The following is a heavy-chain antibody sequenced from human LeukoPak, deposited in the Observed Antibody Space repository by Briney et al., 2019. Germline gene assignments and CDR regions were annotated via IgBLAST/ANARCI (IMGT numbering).Heavy chain of an antibody. CDR1: GYTFSGYY. CDR2: INPNSGGT. J-gene: IGHJ4*02. Sequence: ASVKVSCKASGYTFSGYYMHWVRQAPGQGLEWVGWINPNSGGTNYAQKFQGRVTMTRYTSISTAYMELSSLRSEDTAVYYCAIEPSPGGYCSGGSCYPFDYWGQGTLVTVSS. V-gene: IGHV1-2*02. D-gene: IGHD2-15*01. CDR3: AIEPSPGGYCSGGSCYPFDY.